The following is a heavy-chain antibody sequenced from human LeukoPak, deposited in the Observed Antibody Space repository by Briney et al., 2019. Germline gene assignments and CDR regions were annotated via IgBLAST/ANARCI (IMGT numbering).Heavy chain of an antibody. V-gene: IGHV4-4*02. D-gene: IGHD6-19*01. Sequence: SGTLSLTCAVSGGSISSSNWWSWVRQPPGKGLEWIGEIYHSGSTYYNPSLKSRVTISVDTSKNQFSLKLSSVTAADTAVYYCARVSEDSSGDFDYWGQGTLVTVSS. CDR3: ARVSEDSSGDFDY. J-gene: IGHJ4*02. CDR2: IYHSGST. CDR1: GGSISSSNW.